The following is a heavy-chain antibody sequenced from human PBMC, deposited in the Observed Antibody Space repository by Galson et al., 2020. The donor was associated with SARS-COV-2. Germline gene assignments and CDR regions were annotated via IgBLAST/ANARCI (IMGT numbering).Heavy chain of an antibody. D-gene: IGHD2-2*01. V-gene: IGHV3-30-3*01. CDR3: ARDVVPAAYFATDHYYGMDV. J-gene: IGHJ6*02. CDR1: GFTFSSYA. CDR2: ISYDGSNK. Sequence: GGSLRLSCAASGFTFSSYAMHWVRQAPGKGLEWVAVISYDGSNKYYADSVKGRFTISRDNSKNTLYLQMNSLRAEDTAVYYCARDVVPAAYFATDHYYGMDVWGQGTTVTVSS.